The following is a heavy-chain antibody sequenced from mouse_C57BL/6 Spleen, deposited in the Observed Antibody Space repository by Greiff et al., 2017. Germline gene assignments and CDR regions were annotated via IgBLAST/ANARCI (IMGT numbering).Heavy chain of an antibody. V-gene: IGHV1-15*01. CDR3: TRVYYGSSYVIDY. CDR2: IDPETGGT. CDR1: GYTFTGYE. D-gene: IGHD1-1*01. Sequence: VKVVESGAELVRPGASVTLSCKASGYTFTGYEMHWVKQTPVHGLEWIGAIDPETGGTAYNQKFKGKAILTADKSSSTAYMERRSLTSEDSAVYYCTRVYYGSSYVIDYWGQGTTLTVSS. J-gene: IGHJ2*01.